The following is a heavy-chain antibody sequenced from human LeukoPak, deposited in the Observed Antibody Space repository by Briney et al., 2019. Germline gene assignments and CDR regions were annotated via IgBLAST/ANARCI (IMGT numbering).Heavy chain of an antibody. CDR2: IYYSGST. V-gene: IGHV4-59*01. D-gene: IGHD1-26*01. J-gene: IGHJ3*02. CDR1: SGSISRYY. CDR3: ARRSGTYHAFDI. Sequence: SETLSLTCTISSGSISRYYWSWIRQPPGKGLEWIGYIYYSGSTNYNPSLKSRVTISIDTSKHQFSLNLTSVTAADTAVYFCARRSGTYHAFDIWGQGTMVTVSS.